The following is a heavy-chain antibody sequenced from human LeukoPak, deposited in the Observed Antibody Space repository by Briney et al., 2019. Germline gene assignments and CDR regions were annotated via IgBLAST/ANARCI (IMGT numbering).Heavy chain of an antibody. CDR2: IFPGDSDT. CDR1: GYSFPSYW. V-gene: IGHV5-51*01. CDR3: ARLSYSSGQDYGLDY. D-gene: IGHD6-19*01. J-gene: IGHJ4*02. Sequence: GESLKISCKGSGYSFPSYWIAWVRRMPGKGLEWMGIIFPGDSDTRYSPSFQGQVTISVDKSISTAYLQWSSLKASDTAMYHCARLSYSSGQDYGLDYWGQGTLVTVSS.